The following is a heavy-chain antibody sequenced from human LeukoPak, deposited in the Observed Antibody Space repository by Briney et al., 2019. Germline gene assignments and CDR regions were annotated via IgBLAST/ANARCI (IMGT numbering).Heavy chain of an antibody. CDR3: ARDRGVVVDAMGYYFDY. Sequence: PGGSLRLSCTASGFILSDYYMSWIRQAPGKGLEWISYITSSGGTIYYADSVKGRFTISRDNAKNSLYLQMNSLRAEDTAVYYCARDRGVVVDAMGYYFDYWGQGTLVTVSS. J-gene: IGHJ4*02. CDR1: GFILSDYY. V-gene: IGHV3-11*01. D-gene: IGHD2-15*01. CDR2: ITSSGGTI.